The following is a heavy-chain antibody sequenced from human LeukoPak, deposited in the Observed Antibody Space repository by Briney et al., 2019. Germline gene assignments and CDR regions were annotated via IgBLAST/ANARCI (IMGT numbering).Heavy chain of an antibody. CDR1: GFTFSTYA. V-gene: IGHV3-7*01. Sequence: PGGSLSLSCAASGFTFSTYAINWVRQAPGKGLEWVANIKQDGSEKYYVDSVKGRFTISRDNAKNSLYLQMNSLRAEDTAVYYCARDGRFGEFADYWGQGTLVTVSS. CDR2: IKQDGSEK. J-gene: IGHJ4*02. CDR3: ARDGRFGEFADY. D-gene: IGHD3-10*01.